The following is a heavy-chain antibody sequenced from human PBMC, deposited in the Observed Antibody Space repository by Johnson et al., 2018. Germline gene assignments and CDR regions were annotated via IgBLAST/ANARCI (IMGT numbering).Heavy chain of an antibody. Sequence: QVQLQESGPGLVKPSETLSLTCTVSGGSISSSSYYWGWIRQPPGKGLEWIGSSYYRGSTYYHPSLKSRVTISVDTSKNQFSLKLSPVTAADTALYYGARLRSGDDAFDIWGQGTMVTVSS. CDR3: ARLRSGDDAFDI. CDR1: GGSISSSSYY. V-gene: IGHV4-39*01. D-gene: IGHD7-27*01. J-gene: IGHJ3*02. CDR2: SYYRGST.